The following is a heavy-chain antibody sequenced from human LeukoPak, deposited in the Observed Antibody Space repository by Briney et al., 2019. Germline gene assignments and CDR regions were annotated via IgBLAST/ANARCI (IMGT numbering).Heavy chain of an antibody. CDR1: EFTFSSYG. Sequence: GGSLRLSCAASEFTFSSYGMSWVRQAPGKGLEWVSDISGSGAFTYYADSVKGRLTISRDNSRNTLYLQMNSLRAEDTAVYYCATLGTRTAAAATAHWGQGTLVTVSS. CDR2: ISGSGAFT. V-gene: IGHV3-23*01. D-gene: IGHD6-13*01. CDR3: ATLGTRTAAAATAH. J-gene: IGHJ4*02.